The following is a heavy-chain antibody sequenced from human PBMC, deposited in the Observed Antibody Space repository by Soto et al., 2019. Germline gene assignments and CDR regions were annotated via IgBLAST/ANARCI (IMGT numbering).Heavy chain of an antibody. CDR3: AKDRLAGNFDY. CDR2: ISNTGGGT. Sequence: LRLSCAASGFTFNNYAMNWVRQAPGMGLEWVATISNTGGGTYYADSVKGRFTISRDNSKNTLYLQMSSLRVEDTAVHYCAKDRLAGNFDYWGQGTQVTVSS. J-gene: IGHJ4*02. CDR1: GFTFNNYA. V-gene: IGHV3-23*01.